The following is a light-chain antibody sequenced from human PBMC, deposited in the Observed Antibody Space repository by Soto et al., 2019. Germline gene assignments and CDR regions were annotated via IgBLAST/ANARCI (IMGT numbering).Light chain of an antibody. CDR1: QSVSTTY. Sequence: EVVLTKSPGPLSLPPGERATLSCWTSQSVSTTYLAWYQQKRGQAPRLLIYAASSRATGIPDRFSGSGSGTNFILTIRRLEREDFAVYYCQQYYSSPYTVGQGTELEI. CDR2: AAS. J-gene: IGKJ2*01. CDR3: QQYYSSPYT. V-gene: IGKV3-20*01.